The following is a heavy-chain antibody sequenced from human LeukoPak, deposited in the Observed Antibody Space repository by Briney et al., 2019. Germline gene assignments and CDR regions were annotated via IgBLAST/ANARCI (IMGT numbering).Heavy chain of an antibody. D-gene: IGHD5-24*01. J-gene: IGHJ3*02. Sequence: PGGALRLSCAASGLTFSSYAMHWVRQAPGKGLEGAAVISYDGSNKYYADSVKGRFTIPRDNSKNTLYLQMNSLRAEDTAVYYCARGRGVEMATIHAFDIWGQGTMVTVSS. CDR1: GLTFSSYA. V-gene: IGHV3-30-3*01. CDR3: ARGRGVEMATIHAFDI. CDR2: ISYDGSNK.